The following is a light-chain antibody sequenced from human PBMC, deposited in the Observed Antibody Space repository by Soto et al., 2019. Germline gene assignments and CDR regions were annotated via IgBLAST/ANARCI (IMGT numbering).Light chain of an antibody. CDR1: QSISSY. CDR2: AAS. CDR3: QQTYRAPA. V-gene: IGKV1-39*01. Sequence: DIQMTQSPSSLSASLGDRVTITCRASQSISSYLNWYQEKPGKAPKLLIYAASTLQSGVPSRFSGSGSGTDFTLTISSLQPEDFATYYCQQTYRAPAFGQGTKVEVK. J-gene: IGKJ1*01.